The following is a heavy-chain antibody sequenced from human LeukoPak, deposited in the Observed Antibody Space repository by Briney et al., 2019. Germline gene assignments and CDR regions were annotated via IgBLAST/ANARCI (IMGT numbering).Heavy chain of an antibody. CDR1: GYSFTSYW. CDR3: ARVPVEMATIPYYFDY. CDR2: IYPGDSDT. Sequence: GESLKISCKGSGYSFTSYWIGWVRQMPGKGLEWMGIIYPGDSDTRYSPSFQGQVTISADKSISTAYLQWSSLKASDTAMYYCARVPVEMATIPYYFDYWGQRTLVTVSS. D-gene: IGHD5-24*01. J-gene: IGHJ4*02. V-gene: IGHV5-51*01.